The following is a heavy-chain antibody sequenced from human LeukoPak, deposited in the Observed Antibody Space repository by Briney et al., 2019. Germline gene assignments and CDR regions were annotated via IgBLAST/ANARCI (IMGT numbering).Heavy chain of an antibody. CDR3: AKNEQWLTFDY. J-gene: IGHJ4*02. CDR2: ISISGTGT. D-gene: IGHD6-19*01. CDR1: GFTFSNYA. V-gene: IGHV3-23*01. Sequence: GGSLRLSCAASGFTFSNYAMSWVRQAPGKGLEWVSSISISGTGTNYADSVKGRFTISRDNSRNTLYLQMNSLRAEDTAIYYCAKNEQWLTFDYWGQGSLVTVSS.